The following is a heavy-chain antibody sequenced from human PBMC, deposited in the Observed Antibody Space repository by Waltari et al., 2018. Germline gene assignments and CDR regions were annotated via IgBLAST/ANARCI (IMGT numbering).Heavy chain of an antibody. J-gene: IGHJ6*02. V-gene: IGHV1-69*05. CDR2: LIPRFGTA. D-gene: IGHD5-18*01. CDR1: GDTFSTYS. Sequence: QVQLVQSGAEVKKPGSSVKVSFKASGDTFSTYSISWVRQAPGKGLEWVGGLIPRFGTANNAQKCQGRVTVTTDESTSTAYMELSSLRSEDTAVYYCARGVLQLPNHYSMDVWVQGTTVTVSS. CDR3: ARGVLQLPNHYSMDV.